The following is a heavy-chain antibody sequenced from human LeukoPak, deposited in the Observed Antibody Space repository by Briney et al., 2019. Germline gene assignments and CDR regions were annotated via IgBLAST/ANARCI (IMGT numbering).Heavy chain of an antibody. D-gene: IGHD3-3*01. Sequence: SETLSLTCSVSGGSITSHYWTWIRQPPGKGLEWIGCKFHTGRSNYNPSLKSRVTMSVDTSKKQFSLKLSSVTAADTAVYYCARDPYVLDDFWSVGRVASGLDVWGKGTTVTVSS. CDR1: GGSITSHY. V-gene: IGHV4-59*11. CDR3: ARDPYVLDDFWSVGRVASGLDV. CDR2: KFHTGRS. J-gene: IGHJ6*04.